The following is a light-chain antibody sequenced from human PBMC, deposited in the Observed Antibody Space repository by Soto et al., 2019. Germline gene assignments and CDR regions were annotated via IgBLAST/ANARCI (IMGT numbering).Light chain of an antibody. Sequence: EIVMTQSPATLSVSPGERATLSCRASQNINNNLAWYQQNPGQAPRLLISGASTRATGIPARFSGSGSGSDFTLTISSLQSEDLAVYYCQQYNEWPYTFGQGTKLEIK. CDR1: QNINNN. V-gene: IGKV3-15*01. CDR2: GAS. CDR3: QQYNEWPYT. J-gene: IGKJ2*01.